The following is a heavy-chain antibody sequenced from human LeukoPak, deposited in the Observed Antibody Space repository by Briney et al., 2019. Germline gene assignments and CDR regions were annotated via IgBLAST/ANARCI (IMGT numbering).Heavy chain of an antibody. J-gene: IGHJ6*02. CDR2: ISSSGSTI. CDR3: ARDTQHHIAAAGPLDYYYGMDV. D-gene: IGHD6-13*01. V-gene: IGHV3-11*01. CDR1: GFTFSDYY. Sequence: PGRSLRLSCAASGFTFSDYYMSWIRQAPGKGLEWVSYISSSGSTIYYADSVKGRFTISRDNAKNSLYLQMNSLRAEDTAVYYCARDTQHHIAAAGPLDYYYGMDVWGQGTTVTVSS.